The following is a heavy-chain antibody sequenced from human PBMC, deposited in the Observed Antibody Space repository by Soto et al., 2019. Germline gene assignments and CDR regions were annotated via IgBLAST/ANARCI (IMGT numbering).Heavy chain of an antibody. Sequence: ASVKVSCKASGYAFTSSGISWVRQAPGQGLDWMGWISAYNGNTNYAQKLQGRVTMTTDKCTSTAYVELRSMRSDDTAVYYCARDLDDIVVVPAALVAFDIWGQGTMVTVS. D-gene: IGHD2-2*01. CDR3: ARDLDDIVVVPAALVAFDI. V-gene: IGHV1-18*01. CDR1: GYAFTSSG. J-gene: IGHJ3*02. CDR2: ISAYNGNT.